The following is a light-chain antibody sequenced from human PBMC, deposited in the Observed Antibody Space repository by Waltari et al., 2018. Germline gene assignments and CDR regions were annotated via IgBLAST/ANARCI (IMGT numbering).Light chain of an antibody. Sequence: SYELTQPPSVSVSPGQTASITCSGDNLGDKYACWYQQKPGQAPVLVIYQDSKWPSGIPERFSGSNSGNTATLTISGTQAMDEADYYCQAWDSSSVVFGGGTKLTVL. CDR1: NLGDKY. CDR2: QDS. CDR3: QAWDSSSVV. V-gene: IGLV3-1*01. J-gene: IGLJ2*01.